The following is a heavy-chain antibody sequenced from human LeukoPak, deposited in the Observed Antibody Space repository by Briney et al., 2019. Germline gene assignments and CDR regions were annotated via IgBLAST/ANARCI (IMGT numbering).Heavy chain of an antibody. CDR3: ARVGLFGLWWWDYFDY. Sequence: SVKVSCKDSGGTFSSYAISLVRQAPGQGLEWMGGIIPIFGTANYAQKFQGRVTITADESTSTAYMELSSLRSEDTAVYYCARVGLFGLWWWDYFDYWGQGTVVTVSS. J-gene: IGHJ4*02. CDR1: GGTFSSYA. D-gene: IGHD2-21*01. V-gene: IGHV1-69*01. CDR2: IIPIFGTA.